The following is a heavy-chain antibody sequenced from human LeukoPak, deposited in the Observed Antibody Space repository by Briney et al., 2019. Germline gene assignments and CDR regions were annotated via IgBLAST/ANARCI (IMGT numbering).Heavy chain of an antibody. CDR2: INHSGST. V-gene: IGHV4-34*01. CDR1: GGSFSGYY. Sequence: SETLSLTCAVYGGSFSGYYWSWIRQPPGKGLEWIGEINHSGSTNYNPSLKSRVTISVDTSKNQFSLKLSSVTAADTAVYYCARQGRWESKRFDYWGRGTLVTVSS. J-gene: IGHJ4*02. CDR3: ARQGRWESKRFDY. D-gene: IGHD1-26*01.